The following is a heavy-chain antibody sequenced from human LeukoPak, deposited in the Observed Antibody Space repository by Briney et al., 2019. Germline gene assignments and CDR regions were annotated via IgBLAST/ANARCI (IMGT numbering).Heavy chain of an antibody. V-gene: IGHV3-21*06. J-gene: IGHJ4*02. Sequence: GGSLRLSCAASGFTFSTYSMNWVRQAPGKGLEWVSSISSSSTYIYYADSVKGRFTISRDNAKNSLYLQMNSLRAEDTAVYYCARQKSGYDYPAISDYWGQGTLVTVSS. CDR2: ISSSSTYI. D-gene: IGHD5-12*01. CDR1: GFTFSTYS. CDR3: ARQKSGYDYPAISDY.